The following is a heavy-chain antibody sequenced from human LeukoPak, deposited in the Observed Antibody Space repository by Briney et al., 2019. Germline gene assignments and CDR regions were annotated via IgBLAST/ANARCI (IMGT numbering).Heavy chain of an antibody. CDR1: GGSISSYY. CDR2: IYYSGST. Sequence: PSETLSLTCTVSGGSISSYYWSWIRQPPGKGLEWIGYIYYSGSTNYNPSLKSRVTISVDTSKNQFSLKLSSVTAADTAVYYCARSPGTMVRGVTRSFFDYWGRGTLVTVSS. CDR3: ARSPGTMVRGVTRSFFDY. V-gene: IGHV4-59*12. J-gene: IGHJ4*02. D-gene: IGHD3-10*01.